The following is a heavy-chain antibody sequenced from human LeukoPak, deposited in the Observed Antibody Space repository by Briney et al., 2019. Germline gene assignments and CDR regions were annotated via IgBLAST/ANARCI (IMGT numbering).Heavy chain of an antibody. Sequence: SETLSLTCTVSGGSISSSSYYWGWIRQPPGKGLEWIGSIYYSGSTYYNPSLKSRVTISADTSKNQFSLKLSSVTAADTAVYYCARVGYCSGGSCMLSFDIWGQGTMVTVSS. V-gene: IGHV4-39*01. J-gene: IGHJ3*02. D-gene: IGHD2-15*01. CDR2: IYYSGST. CDR1: GGSISSSSYY. CDR3: ARVGYCSGGSCMLSFDI.